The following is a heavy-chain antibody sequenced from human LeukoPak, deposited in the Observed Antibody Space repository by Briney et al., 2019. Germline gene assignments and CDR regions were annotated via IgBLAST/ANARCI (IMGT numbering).Heavy chain of an antibody. CDR1: GYKFTNYW. V-gene: IGHV5-51*01. Sequence: GESLKISCKGSGYKFTNYWIAWVRQMPGKGLEWMGIIYPGDSDTRYSPSLQGQVTISADKSISTAYLQWSSLKASDTAMYYCARLGIAAADRADYWGQGTLVTVSS. CDR2: IYPGDSDT. D-gene: IGHD6-13*01. CDR3: ARLGIAAADRADY. J-gene: IGHJ4*02.